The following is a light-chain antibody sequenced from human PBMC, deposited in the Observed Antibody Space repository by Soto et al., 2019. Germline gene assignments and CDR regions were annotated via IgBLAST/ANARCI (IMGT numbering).Light chain of an antibody. CDR3: QQYNTWPET. CDR2: AAS. Sequence: EVMMTQSPATLSVSPGERATLSCRASQSVRSSLAWYQQKPGQAPRLLIYAASTRATGIPARFSGSGSGTEFTLTINSLQSEDFAVYYCQQYNTWPETFGQGTKV. J-gene: IGKJ1*01. V-gene: IGKV3-15*01. CDR1: QSVRSS.